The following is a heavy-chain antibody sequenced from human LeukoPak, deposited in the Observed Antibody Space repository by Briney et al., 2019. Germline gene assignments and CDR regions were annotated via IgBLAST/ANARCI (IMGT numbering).Heavy chain of an antibody. D-gene: IGHD3-22*01. CDR3: ARGAIYYDSSGYYPDWFDP. J-gene: IGHJ5*02. CDR2: IYYSGST. CDR1: GGSISSSSYY. Sequence: SETLSLTCTVSGGSISSSSYYWGWIRQPPGKGLEWIGSIYYSGSTYYNPSLKSRVTISVDTSKNQFSLKLSSVTAADTAVYYCARGAIYYDSSGYYPDWFDPWGQGTLVTVSS. V-gene: IGHV4-39*07.